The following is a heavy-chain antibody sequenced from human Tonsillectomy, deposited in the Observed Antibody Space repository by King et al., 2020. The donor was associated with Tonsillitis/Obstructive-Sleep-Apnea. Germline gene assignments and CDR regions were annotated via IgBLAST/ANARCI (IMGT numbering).Heavy chain of an antibody. J-gene: IGHJ6*03. Sequence: QLQESGPGLVKPSETLSLTCTVSGGSINSYYWSWIRQPPGKGLEWIGYIYYSGSTNYNPSLKSRVTISVDTSKNQFSLKLSSVTAADTAVYYCARHGSSSCSYYSYYFMDVWGQGNTVTVYS. V-gene: IGHV4-59*08. D-gene: IGHD6-13*01. CDR3: ARHGSSSCSYYSYYFMDV. CDR2: IYYSGST. CDR1: GGSINSYY.